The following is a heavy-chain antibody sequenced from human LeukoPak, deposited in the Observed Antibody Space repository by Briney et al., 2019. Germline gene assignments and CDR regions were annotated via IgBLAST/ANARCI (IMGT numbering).Heavy chain of an antibody. Sequence: SETLSPTCTVSGGSISGYYWSWIRQPPGKGLEWIGYIYYSGGTNYNPSLKSRVTISVDTSRNQISLKLSSVTAADTAVYYCARDGAGFVPWGQGSLVTVSS. V-gene: IGHV4-59*01. CDR1: GGSISGYY. CDR3: ARDGAGFVP. D-gene: IGHD3-16*01. J-gene: IGHJ5*02. CDR2: IYYSGGT.